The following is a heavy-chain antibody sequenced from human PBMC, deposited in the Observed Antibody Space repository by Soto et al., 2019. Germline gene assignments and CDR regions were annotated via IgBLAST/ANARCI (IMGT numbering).Heavy chain of an antibody. CDR3: ARDQGILYCVRDCYSDWYFDL. D-gene: IGHD2-21*01. CDR1: GYTFTNYA. J-gene: IGHJ2*01. CDR2: LNPGNGNT. Sequence: QVQLVQSGAEVKEPGASVKVSCRASGYTFTNYAIHWVRQAPGHRLEWMGWLNPGNGNTKNPQKFQGRFTITRDTSARPAYMFMSSLRSEDTAVYHCARDQGILYCVRDCYSDWYFDLWGRGTLVTLSS. V-gene: IGHV1-3*01.